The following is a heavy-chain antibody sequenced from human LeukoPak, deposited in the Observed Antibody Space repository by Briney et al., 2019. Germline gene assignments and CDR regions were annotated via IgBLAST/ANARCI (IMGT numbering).Heavy chain of an antibody. D-gene: IGHD6-6*01. Sequence: GGSLRLSCAASGFTFSSYAMHWVRQAPGKGLEWVAVISYDGSNKYYADSVKGRFTISRDNSKNTLYLQMNSLRAEDTAVYYCAKDKAWLVPGYYYGMDVWGQGTTVTVSS. CDR3: AKDKAWLVPGYYYGMDV. CDR2: ISYDGSNK. CDR1: GFTFSSYA. V-gene: IGHV3-30*04. J-gene: IGHJ6*02.